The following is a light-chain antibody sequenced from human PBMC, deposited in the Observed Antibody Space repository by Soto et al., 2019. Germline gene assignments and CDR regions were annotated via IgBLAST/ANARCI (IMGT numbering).Light chain of an antibody. CDR2: AAS. J-gene: IGKJ2*01. CDR3: QQSDRTPFT. V-gene: IGKV1-39*01. CDR1: QSISSY. Sequence: DIPMTQSPSSLSASVGDRATITCRASQSISSYLNWYQKKPGKAPKLLIYAASSLQSGFPSRFSGSGSGTDFTLTISSLQPEYFATYYCQQSDRTPFTVGQGTKMEI.